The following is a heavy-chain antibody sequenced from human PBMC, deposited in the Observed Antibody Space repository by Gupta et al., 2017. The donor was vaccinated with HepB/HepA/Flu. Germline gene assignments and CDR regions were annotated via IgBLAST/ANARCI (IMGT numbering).Heavy chain of an antibody. V-gene: IGHV1-46*01. CDR2: INPSGGST. J-gene: IGHJ4*02. CDR3: ARDPRYYYDSSGYLDY. D-gene: IGHD3-22*01. Sequence: QVQLVQSGAEVKKPGASVKVSCKASGYTFTSYYMHWVRQAPGQGLEWMGIINPSGGSTSYAQKFQGRVTMTRDTSTSTVYMELSSLRSEDTAVYYCARDPRYYYDSSGYLDYWGQGTLVTVSS. CDR1: GYTFTSYY.